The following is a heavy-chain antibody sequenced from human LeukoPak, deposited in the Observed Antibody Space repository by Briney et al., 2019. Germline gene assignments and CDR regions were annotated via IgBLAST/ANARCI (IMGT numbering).Heavy chain of an antibody. CDR2: ISTSTTTI. CDR1: GLPFSSYS. J-gene: IGHJ4*02. CDR3: ASWGEGALDN. D-gene: IGHD1-26*01. Sequence: HPGGSLRLSCEASGLPFSSYSMNWVRQAPGKGLEWVSYISTSTTTIYYANSVKGRFTIFRDNAKKSLYLQMNSLRVEDTGVYYCASWGEGALDNWDQGTLVTVSS. V-gene: IGHV3-48*01.